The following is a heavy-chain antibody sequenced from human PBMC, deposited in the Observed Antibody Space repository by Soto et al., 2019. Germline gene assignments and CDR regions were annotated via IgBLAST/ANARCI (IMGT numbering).Heavy chain of an antibody. CDR2: VHISGHS. CDR1: GGSVRAPDW. V-gene: IGHV4-4*02. J-gene: IGHJ5*01. Sequence: SETLSLTCTLSGGSVRAPDWWNWVRQSPDKGLEWIAEVHISGHSNYNPSLRSRVSVSIDSSKDQFYLNLNSVTAADTAIYYCARVRQGCSANNCYFDPWGQGTQVTVSS. CDR3: ARVRQGCSANNCYFDP. D-gene: IGHD1-1*01.